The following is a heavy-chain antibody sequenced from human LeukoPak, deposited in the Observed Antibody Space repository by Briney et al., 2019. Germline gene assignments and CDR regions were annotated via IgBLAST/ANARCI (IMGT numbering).Heavy chain of an antibody. D-gene: IGHD3-16*02. V-gene: IGHV1-18*01. CDR1: GYTFTSYG. J-gene: IGHJ4*02. CDR2: ISAYNGNT. Sequence: ASEKVSCKASGYTFTSYGISWVRQAPGQGLEWMGWISAYNGNTNYAQKLQGRVTMTTDTSTSTAYMELRSLRSDDTAVYYCSLTFGGVIAPDYWGQGTLVTVSS. CDR3: SLTFGGVIAPDY.